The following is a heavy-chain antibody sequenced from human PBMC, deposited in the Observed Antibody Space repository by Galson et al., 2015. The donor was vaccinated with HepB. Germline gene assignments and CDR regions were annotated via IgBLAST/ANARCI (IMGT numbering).Heavy chain of an antibody. J-gene: IGHJ3*01. Sequence: LSLTCTVSRGSISSYYWGWIRQPPGKGLEWIGYVYYSGSANYNPSLKSRVTISIDTSNNQFSLKLTSVTAADTAVYYCASRRSGGTFDFWGQGTMVTVSS. CDR1: RGSISSYY. CDR3: ASRRSGGTFDF. CDR2: VYYSGSA. D-gene: IGHD6-25*01. V-gene: IGHV4-59*01.